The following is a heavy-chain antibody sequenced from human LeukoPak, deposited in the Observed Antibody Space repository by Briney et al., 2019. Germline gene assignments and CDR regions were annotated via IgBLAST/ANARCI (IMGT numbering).Heavy chain of an antibody. D-gene: IGHD3-22*01. J-gene: IGHJ6*02. CDR1: GYTFTSYD. Sequence: ASVKVSCKASGYTFTSYDINWVRQATGQGLEWMGWRNPNSGNTGYAQKFQGRVTMTRNTSISTAYMELSSLRSEGTAVYYCARGLTFDYYDSSGYSGYYYGMDVWGQGTTVTVSS. CDR3: ARGLTFDYYDSSGYSGYYYGMDV. V-gene: IGHV1-8*01. CDR2: RNPNSGNT.